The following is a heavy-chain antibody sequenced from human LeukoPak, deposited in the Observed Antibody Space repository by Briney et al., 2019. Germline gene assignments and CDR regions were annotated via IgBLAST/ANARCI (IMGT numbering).Heavy chain of an antibody. CDR3: ATWDDQGFY. V-gene: IGHV1-2*02. CDR1: GYTFTGYY. Sequence: RASVTVSCKASGYTFTGYYMHWVRQAPGQGLEWMGWINPNSGGTNYAQKFQGRVTLTRDVSINTAYMELNSLYSDDTAVYYCATWDDQGFYWGQGTLLSVSS. J-gene: IGHJ4*02. D-gene: IGHD1-1*01. CDR2: INPNSGGT.